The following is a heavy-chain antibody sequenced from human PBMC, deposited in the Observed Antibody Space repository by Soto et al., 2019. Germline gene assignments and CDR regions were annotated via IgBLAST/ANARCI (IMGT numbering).Heavy chain of an antibody. CDR3: ANYLMYRPWFDN. CDR1: GGSINNSTSF. Sequence: SETLSLTCSVSGGSINNSTSFWGWLRQSPGKGLEWIATINYRWPAEYNPSLESRVTISVDRSRNVLSLQMNYVTAPDTAVYYCANYLMYRPWFDNWGQGTLGPVSS. D-gene: IGHD3-16*02. V-gene: IGHV4-39*02. J-gene: IGHJ5*02. CDR2: INYRWPA.